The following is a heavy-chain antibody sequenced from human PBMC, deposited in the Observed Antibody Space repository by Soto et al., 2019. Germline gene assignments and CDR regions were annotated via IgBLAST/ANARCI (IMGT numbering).Heavy chain of an antibody. CDR2: FSVRGIRA. V-gene: IGHV3-23*01. J-gene: IGHJ5*02. Sequence: GGSLRLSCAASGLTFNTYAMSWVRQAPGRGLEWVSGFSVRGIRAYYADSVKGRFTISRDSYKKTLYLQMNSLRVEDTAVYYCARDAISMVRGTDNWFDPWGQGTLVTVSS. CDR1: GLTFNTYA. CDR3: ARDAISMVRGTDNWFDP. D-gene: IGHD3-10*01.